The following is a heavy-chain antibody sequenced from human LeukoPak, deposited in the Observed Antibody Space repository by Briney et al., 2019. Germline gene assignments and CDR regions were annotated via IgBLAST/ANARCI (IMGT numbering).Heavy chain of an antibody. CDR2: ISWNSGSI. CDR1: GFTFSSYA. Sequence: GGSLRLSCAASGFTFSSYAMHWVRQAPGKGLEWVSGISWNSGSIGYADSVKGRFTISRDNAKNSLYLQMNSLRAEDMALYYCAKDRERAAAGNFDYWGQGTLVTVSS. D-gene: IGHD6-13*01. V-gene: IGHV3-9*03. CDR3: AKDRERAAAGNFDY. J-gene: IGHJ4*02.